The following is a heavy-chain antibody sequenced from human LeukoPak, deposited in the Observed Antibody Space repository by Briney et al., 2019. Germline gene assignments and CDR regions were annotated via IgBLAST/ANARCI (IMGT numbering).Heavy chain of an antibody. D-gene: IGHD3-22*01. CDR3: ARGSYSSGYYFPGP. J-gene: IGHJ5*02. CDR1: GFTFSSYA. CDR2: ISSSSSYI. Sequence: GGSLRLSCAASGFTFSSYAMSWVRQAPGKGLEWVSSISSSSSYIYYADSVKGRFTISRDNAKNSLYLQMNSLRAEDTAVYYCARGSYSSGYYFPGPWGQGTLVTVSS. V-gene: IGHV3-21*01.